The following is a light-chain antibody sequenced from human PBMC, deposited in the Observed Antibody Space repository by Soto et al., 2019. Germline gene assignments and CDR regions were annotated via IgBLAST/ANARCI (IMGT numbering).Light chain of an antibody. Sequence: DIHLTQSPSTLSASVGDRVTITCRASQSISSWLAWYQQKPGKAPKLLIYKASTLESGVPSRFSGSGSGTEFTLTLSSLQPDDFATYSRQHWVDYMWTFGQGTKVEIK. CDR3: QHWVDYMWT. V-gene: IGKV1-5*03. CDR2: KAS. CDR1: QSISSW. J-gene: IGKJ1*01.